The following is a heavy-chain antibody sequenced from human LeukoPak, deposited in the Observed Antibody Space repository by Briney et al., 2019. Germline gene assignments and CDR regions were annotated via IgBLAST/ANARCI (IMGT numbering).Heavy chain of an antibody. D-gene: IGHD4-17*01. CDR3: ARLTTYYGDYFDY. CDR2: IYYSGNT. Sequence: SQTLSLTCTVSGGSISNGGYYWNWIRQHPGKGLEWIGYIYYSGNTYYNPSLKSRVTISVDTSKNQFSLKLSSVTAADTAVYYCARLTTYYGDYFDYWGQGTLVTVSS. CDR1: GGSISNGGYY. V-gene: IGHV4-31*03. J-gene: IGHJ4*02.